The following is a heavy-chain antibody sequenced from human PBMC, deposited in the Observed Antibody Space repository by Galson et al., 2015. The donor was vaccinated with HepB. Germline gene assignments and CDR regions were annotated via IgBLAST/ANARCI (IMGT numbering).Heavy chain of an antibody. V-gene: IGHV1-58*01. CDR3: AERITMVRGVSHMGYGTDV. J-gene: IGHJ6*02. CDR1: GFTFTSSA. CDR2: IVVGSGNT. Sequence: SVKVSCKASGFTFTSSAVQWVRQARGQRLEWIGWIVVGSGNTNYAQKFQERVTITRDMSTSTAYMELSSLRSEDTAVYYCAERITMVRGVSHMGYGTDVWGQGTTVTVSS. D-gene: IGHD3-10*01.